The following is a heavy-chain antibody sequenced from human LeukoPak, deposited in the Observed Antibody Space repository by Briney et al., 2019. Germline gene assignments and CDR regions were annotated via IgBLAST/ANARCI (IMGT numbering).Heavy chain of an antibody. CDR1: GFTFSSYS. D-gene: IGHD1-1*01. V-gene: IGHV3-48*02. J-gene: IGHJ5*02. CDR3: ARVWWEERGINWFDP. Sequence: GRSLRLSCAASGFTFSSYSMNWVRQAPGKGLEWVSYISSSSSTIYYADSVKGRFTISRDNAKNSLYLQMNSLRDEDTAVYYCARVWWEERGINWFDPWGQGTLVTVSS. CDR2: ISSSSSTI.